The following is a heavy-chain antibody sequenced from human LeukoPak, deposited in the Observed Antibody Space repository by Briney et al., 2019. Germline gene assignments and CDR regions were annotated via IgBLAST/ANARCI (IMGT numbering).Heavy chain of an antibody. CDR1: GFTFHQYA. CDR2: ISWNSGSI. Sequence: GGSLRLSCAASGFTFHQYAIHWVRQVPGKGLEWVSGISWNSGSIGYADSVKGRFTISRDSAKNSVYLQMNSLRPEDTALYYCAKDKAPLYSGYDWDLDFWGQRTLVTVSS. D-gene: IGHD5-12*01. J-gene: IGHJ4*02. CDR3: AKDKAPLYSGYDWDLDF. V-gene: IGHV3-9*01.